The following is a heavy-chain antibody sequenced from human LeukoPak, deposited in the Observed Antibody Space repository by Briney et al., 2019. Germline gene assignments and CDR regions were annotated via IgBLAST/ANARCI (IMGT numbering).Heavy chain of an antibody. CDR3: ARQRGSSGTINWLDP. V-gene: IGHV5-51*01. Sequence: GESLKISCQGSGYSFSTYWIGWVRQLPGEGLKWMGVIYPDDSDTRYSPSFQGQVTISADRSIRTAYLQWTSLKASDTAMYYCARQRGSSGTINWLDPWGQGTLVTVSS. J-gene: IGHJ5*02. CDR1: GYSFSTYW. CDR2: IYPDDSDT. D-gene: IGHD3-10*01.